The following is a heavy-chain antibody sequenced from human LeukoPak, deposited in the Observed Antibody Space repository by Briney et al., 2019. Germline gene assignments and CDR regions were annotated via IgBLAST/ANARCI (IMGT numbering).Heavy chain of an antibody. CDR1: GGSISSGSYY. D-gene: IGHD2-8*01. CDR2: IYYSGST. V-gene: IGHV4-31*03. J-gene: IGHJ3*02. CDR3: ARLYDSFRACDI. Sequence: KPSQTLSLTCSVSGGSISSGSYYWSWVRQHPGKGLEWIGYIYYSGSTYYNPSLKSRVTISVDTSKNQFSLKLNSVTAADTAVYYCARLYDSFRACDIWGQGTIITVSS.